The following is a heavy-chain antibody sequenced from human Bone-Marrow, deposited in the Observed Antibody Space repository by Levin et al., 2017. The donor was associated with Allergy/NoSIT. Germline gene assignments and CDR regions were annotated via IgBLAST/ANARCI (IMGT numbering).Heavy chain of an antibody. CDR2: MNPNSGNT. CDR1: GYTFTSYD. J-gene: IGHJ6*02. V-gene: IGHV1-8*01. D-gene: IGHD6-6*01. Sequence: ASVKVSCKASGYTFTSYDINWVRQATGQGLEWMGWMNPNSGNTGYAQKFQGRVTMTRNTSISTAYMELSSLRSEDTAVYYCAVSPNLAARDYYYYGMDVWGQGTTVTVSS. CDR3: AVSPNLAARDYYYYGMDV.